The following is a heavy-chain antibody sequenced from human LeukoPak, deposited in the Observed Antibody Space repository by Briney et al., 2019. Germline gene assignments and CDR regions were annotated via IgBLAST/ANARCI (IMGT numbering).Heavy chain of an antibody. D-gene: IGHD3-3*01. CDR1: GGSISSSSYY. Sequence: SETLSLTCTVSGGSISSSSYYWGWIRQPPGKGLEWIGSIYYSGSTYYNPSLKSRVTISVDTSKNQFSLKLSSETAADTAVYYCVRHPNYDFWSLEYYYGMDVWGQGTTVTVSS. V-gene: IGHV4-39*01. CDR2: IYYSGST. J-gene: IGHJ6*02. CDR3: VRHPNYDFWSLEYYYGMDV.